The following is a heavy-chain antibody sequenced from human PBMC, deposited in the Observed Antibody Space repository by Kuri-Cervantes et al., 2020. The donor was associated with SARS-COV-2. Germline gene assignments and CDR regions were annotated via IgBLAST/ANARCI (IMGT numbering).Heavy chain of an antibody. CDR3: ARGGYYYDHAYYFDY. D-gene: IGHD3-22*01. Sequence: GESLKISCAASGSTFRHCNMRGVRPTPGKGLEWASFISDRNSFMYYSDSLKGRFIVPRDHARNSLYLQMNSLRAEDTAVYYCARGGYYYDHAYYFDYWGQGTLVTVSS. J-gene: IGHJ4*02. V-gene: IGHV3-21*01. CDR2: ISDRNSFM. CDR1: GSTFRHCN.